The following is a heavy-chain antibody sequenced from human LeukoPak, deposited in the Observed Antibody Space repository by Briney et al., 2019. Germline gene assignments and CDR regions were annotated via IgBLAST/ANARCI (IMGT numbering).Heavy chain of an antibody. Sequence: GGSLRLSCAASGFTFSSYAMSWVRQAPGKGLEWVSDISSSGSTTYYADSVKGRFTTSSDNAKNSLYLQMNSLTAEATAAYYCAKGGDYVRGTYRYLPRVYWRQGTLVTVPS. D-gene: IGHD3-16*02. J-gene: IGHJ4*02. CDR3: AKGGDYVRGTYRYLPRVY. CDR1: GFTFSSYA. CDR2: ISSSGSTT. V-gene: IGHV3-23*01.